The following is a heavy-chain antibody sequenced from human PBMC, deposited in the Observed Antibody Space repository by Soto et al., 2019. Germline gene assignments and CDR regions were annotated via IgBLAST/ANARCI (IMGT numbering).Heavy chain of an antibody. CDR1: GFSLSTSGMC. V-gene: IGHV2-70*01. Sequence: SGPTLVNPTQTLTLTCTFSGFSLSTSGMCVSWIRQPPGKALEWLALIDWDDDKYYSTSLKTRLTISKDTSKNQVVLTMTNMDPVDTATYYCERIRAKVDTRGWSYYGMDVWGQGTTVTVSS. CDR3: ERIRAKVDTRGWSYYGMDV. J-gene: IGHJ6*02. CDR2: IDWDDDK. D-gene: IGHD5-18*01.